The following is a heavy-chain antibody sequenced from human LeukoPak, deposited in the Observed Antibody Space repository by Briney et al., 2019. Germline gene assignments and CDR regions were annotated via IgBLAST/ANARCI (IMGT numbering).Heavy chain of an antibody. J-gene: IGHJ4*02. CDR2: ISSTSSYI. D-gene: IGHD3-9*01. Sequence: GGSLRLSCAASGFTFSNYNFYWVRQAPGKGLEWVSSISSTSSYIYYADSMKGRFTISRDNAKNSLYLQMNSLRAEDTAVYYCAKWGPYDILTGRINWGQGTLVTVSS. CDR3: AKWGPYDILTGRIN. CDR1: GFTFSNYN. V-gene: IGHV3-21*04.